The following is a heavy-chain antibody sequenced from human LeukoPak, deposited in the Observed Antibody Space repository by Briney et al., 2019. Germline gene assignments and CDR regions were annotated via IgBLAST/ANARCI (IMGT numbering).Heavy chain of an antibody. V-gene: IGHV4-34*01. CDR1: GGSFSGYY. CDR2: INHSGST. Sequence: SETLSLTCAVYGGSFSGYYWSWIRQPPGKGLEWIGEINHSGSTTYSPSLKSRVTMSVDTSKNQLSLNLYSVTAADTAVYYCARGLPAAISDAFDIWGQGTMVTVSS. J-gene: IGHJ3*02. D-gene: IGHD2-2*02. CDR3: ARGLPAAISDAFDI.